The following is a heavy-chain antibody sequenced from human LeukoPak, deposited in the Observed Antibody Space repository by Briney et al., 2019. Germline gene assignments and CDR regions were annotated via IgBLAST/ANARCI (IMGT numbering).Heavy chain of an antibody. CDR3: ARPRFPYYRLSGPDYYYMDV. CDR2: TIPIFGTT. Sequence: GASVKVSCKASGGTFSTYAISWVRQAPGQGLEWMGGTIPIFGTTNYAQKFQGRVTITADKSTTTVYMELSSLRSEDTAVYYCARPRFPYYRLSGPDYYYMDVWGKGTTVTVSS. J-gene: IGHJ6*03. CDR1: GGTFSTYA. V-gene: IGHV1-69*06. D-gene: IGHD2-21*01.